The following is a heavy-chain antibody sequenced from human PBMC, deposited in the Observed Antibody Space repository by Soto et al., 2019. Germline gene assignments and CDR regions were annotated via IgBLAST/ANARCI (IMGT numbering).Heavy chain of an antibody. J-gene: IGHJ4*02. V-gene: IGHV3-30-3*01. Sequence: QVQLVESGGGVVQPGRSLRLSCAASGFTFSSYAMHWVRQAPGKGLEWVAVTSYDGSNKDYAESVKGLFIISRDNSKNTLYLQMNSLRVEDTAVYYCARVPSKFWSGYTSFDYWGQGILVTVSS. D-gene: IGHD3-3*01. CDR3: ARVPSKFWSGYTSFDY. CDR2: TSYDGSNK. CDR1: GFTFSSYA.